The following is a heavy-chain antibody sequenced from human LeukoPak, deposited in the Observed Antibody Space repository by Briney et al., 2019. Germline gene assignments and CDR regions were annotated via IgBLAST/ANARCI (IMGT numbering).Heavy chain of an antibody. CDR1: GFTFSSYG. D-gene: IGHD3-3*01. Sequence: GGSLGLSCAASGFTFSSYGMHWVRQAPGKGLEGVAVVWYDGSNKYYADSVKGRFTISRDNSKNTLYLQMNSLRAEDTAVYYCARDQRGDDFWSGYWGWYFDYWGQGTLVTVSS. CDR2: VWYDGSNK. J-gene: IGHJ4*02. V-gene: IGHV3-33*01. CDR3: ARDQRGDDFWSGYWGWYFDY.